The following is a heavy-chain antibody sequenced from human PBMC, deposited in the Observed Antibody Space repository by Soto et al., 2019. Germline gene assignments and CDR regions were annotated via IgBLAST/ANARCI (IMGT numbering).Heavy chain of an antibody. CDR2: IKQDGSEK. CDR3: ATTQSFDY. CDR1: GFTFSNYW. Sequence: SGGSLRLSCVASGFTFSNYWMSWVRQAPGKGLEWVANIKQDGSEKYFVDSVKGRFTISRDNAKNSLDLQMNSLRAEDTAVYYCATTQSFDYWGQGTLVTVSS. V-gene: IGHV3-7*01. J-gene: IGHJ4*02.